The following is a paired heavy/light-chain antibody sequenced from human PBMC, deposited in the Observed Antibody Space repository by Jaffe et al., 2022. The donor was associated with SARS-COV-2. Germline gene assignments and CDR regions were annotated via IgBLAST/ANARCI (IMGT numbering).Light chain of an antibody. CDR1: SDINVGSYN. J-gene: IGLJ3*02. CDR3: MIWPSNAGWV. CDR2: YYSDSDK. V-gene: IGLV5-37*01. Sequence: QPVLTQPPSSSASPGESARLTCTLPSDINVGSYNIYWYQQKPGSPPRYLLYYYSDSDKGQGSGVPSRFSGSKDASANTGILLISGLQSEDEADYYCMIWPSNAGWVFGGGTKLTVL.
Heavy chain of an antibody. J-gene: IGHJ4*02. CDR3: ARGGGYGDYVGLDY. Sequence: QVQLQESGPGLVKPSQTLSLTCTVSGGSISSGDYYWSWIRQPPGKGLEWIGYIYYSGSTYYNPSLKSRVTISVDTSKNQFSLKLSSVTAADTAVYYCARGGGYGDYVGLDYWGQGTLVTVSS. CDR1: GGSISSGDYY. V-gene: IGHV4-30-4*01. CDR2: IYYSGST. D-gene: IGHD4-17*01.